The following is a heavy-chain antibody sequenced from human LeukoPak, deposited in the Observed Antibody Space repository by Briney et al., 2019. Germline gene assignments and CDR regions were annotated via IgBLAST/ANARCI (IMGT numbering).Heavy chain of an antibody. Sequence: GGSLRLSCAASGFTFSSYAMSWVRQAPGKGLEWVSAISGSGGSTYYADSVKGRFTISRDNSGNTLYLQMNSLRAEDTAIYYCAKFMGDTGFDYWGQGTLVTVSS. J-gene: IGHJ4*02. CDR3: AKFMGDTGFDY. D-gene: IGHD5-18*01. V-gene: IGHV3-23*01. CDR1: GFTFSSYA. CDR2: ISGSGGST.